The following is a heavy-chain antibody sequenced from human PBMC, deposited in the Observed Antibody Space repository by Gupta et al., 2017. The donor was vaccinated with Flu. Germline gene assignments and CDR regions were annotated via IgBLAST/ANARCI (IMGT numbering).Heavy chain of an antibody. CDR1: VRTFNSYV. D-gene: IGHD2-2*01. CDR2: IIPICGTL. J-gene: IGHJ5*02. CDR3: ARGIYCSSSSCPRHNWFDP. V-gene: IGHV1-69*06. Sequence: QVQLLPSGAEAKKPGSSVMLYCQASVRTFNSYVITWVRPAPGQGLEWMGGIIPICGTLNYAQKCQDRVTITADKSTSTAYMELSSLISEDTAVYYCARGIYCSSSSCPRHNWFDPWGQGTLVTVTS.